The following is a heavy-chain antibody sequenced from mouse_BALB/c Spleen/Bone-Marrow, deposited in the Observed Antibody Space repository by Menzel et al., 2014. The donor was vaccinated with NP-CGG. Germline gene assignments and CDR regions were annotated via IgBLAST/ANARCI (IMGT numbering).Heavy chain of an antibody. Sequence: LQQSGPELEKPGASVKISCKTSGYSFTGYNMNWVTQRNGKSLEWIGNINPYYGSTGYNQRFKGKATLTVDKSSSTAFMQLKGLAPEDSAVYYCARSDGINFAMDFWGQGTSVTVSS. V-gene: IGHV1S135*01. CDR2: INPYYGST. D-gene: IGHD2-1*01. CDR1: GYSFTGYN. J-gene: IGHJ4*01. CDR3: ARSDGINFAMDF.